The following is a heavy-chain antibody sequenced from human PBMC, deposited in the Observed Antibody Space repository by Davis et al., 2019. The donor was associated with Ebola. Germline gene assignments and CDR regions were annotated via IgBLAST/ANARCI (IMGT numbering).Heavy chain of an antibody. CDR1: GFTFSSYA. CDR2: ISYDGSNK. V-gene: IGHV3-30-3*01. J-gene: IGHJ4*02. Sequence: GESLKISCAASGFTFSSYAMHWVRQAPGKGLEWVAVISYDGSNKYYADSVKGRFTISRDNSKNTLYLQMNSLRAEDTAVYYCAGAVGIAVAGPGYWGQGTLVIVSS. CDR3: AGAVGIAVAGPGY. D-gene: IGHD6-19*01.